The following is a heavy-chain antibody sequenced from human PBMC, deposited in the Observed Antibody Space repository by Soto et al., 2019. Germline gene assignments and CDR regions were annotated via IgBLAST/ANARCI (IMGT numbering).Heavy chain of an antibody. CDR1: GFTFSSYA. CDR3: AKDGHYDSSGYWNAFDI. J-gene: IGHJ3*02. V-gene: IGHV3-23*01. CDR2: ISGSGGST. Sequence: GSLRLSCAASGFTFSSYAMSWVRQAPGKGLEWVSAISGSGGSTYYADSVKGRFTISRDNSKNTLYLQMNSLRDEDTAVYYCAKDGHYDSSGYWNAFDIWGQGTMVTVSS. D-gene: IGHD3-22*01.